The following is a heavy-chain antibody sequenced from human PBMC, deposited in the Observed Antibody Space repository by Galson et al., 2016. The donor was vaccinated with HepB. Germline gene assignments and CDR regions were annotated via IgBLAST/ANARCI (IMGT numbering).Heavy chain of an antibody. Sequence: SVKVSCKASGGTFSSYAISWVRQAPGQGLEWMGGLIPIFGAANYAQKFQGRVTITADESTNTAYMDLSSLRSEDTAVYYCARGDIAEVPAAMGGGWLDPWGQGTLVTVSS. J-gene: IGHJ5*02. V-gene: IGHV1-69*13. CDR3: ARGDIAEVPAAMGGGWLDP. CDR2: LIPIFGAA. CDR1: GGTFSSYA. D-gene: IGHD2-2*01.